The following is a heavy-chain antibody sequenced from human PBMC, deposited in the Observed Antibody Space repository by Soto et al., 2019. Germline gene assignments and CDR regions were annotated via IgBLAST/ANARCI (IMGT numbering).Heavy chain of an antibody. CDR1: GYIFKTYW. D-gene: IGHD3-10*01. J-gene: IGHJ4*02. CDR2: IYPGDSDT. Sequence: GESLKISCKASGYIFKTYWIGWGLQGPGEGLEWMGIIYPGDSDTRYSPSFQGQVTISADKSISTADLEWSSLKASDTAMYYCARRSQSDYWGQGTLVTVSS. CDR3: ARRSQSDY. V-gene: IGHV5-51*03.